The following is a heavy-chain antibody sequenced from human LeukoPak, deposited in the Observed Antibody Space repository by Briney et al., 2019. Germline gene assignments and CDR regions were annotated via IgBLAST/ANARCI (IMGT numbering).Heavy chain of an antibody. J-gene: IGHJ4*02. V-gene: IGHV3-21*01. CDR2: ISSSSSYI. CDR3: AREAKNYYDSSGYLDY. Sequence: GGSLRLSCAASGFTFSSYSMNWVRQAPGKGLEWLSSISSSSSYIYYADSVKGRFTISGDNAKNSLYLQMNSLRAEDTAVYYCAREAKNYYDSSGYLDYWGQGTLVTVSS. D-gene: IGHD3-22*01. CDR1: GFTFSSYS.